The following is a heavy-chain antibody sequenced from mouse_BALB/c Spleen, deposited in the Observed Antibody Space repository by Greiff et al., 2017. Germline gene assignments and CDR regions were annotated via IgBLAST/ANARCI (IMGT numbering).Heavy chain of an antibody. CDR1: GFTFSSYA. CDR3: AGERDYDGENAMDD. D-gene: IGHD2-4*01. Sequence: EVQGVESGGGLVKPGGSLKLSCAASGFTFSSYAMSWVRQSPEKRLEWVAEISSGGSYTYYPDTVTGRFTISRDNAKNTLYLEMSSLRSEDTAMDYCAGERDYDGENAMDDWGQGTSVTVSS. V-gene: IGHV5-9-4*01. J-gene: IGHJ4*01. CDR2: ISSGGSYT.